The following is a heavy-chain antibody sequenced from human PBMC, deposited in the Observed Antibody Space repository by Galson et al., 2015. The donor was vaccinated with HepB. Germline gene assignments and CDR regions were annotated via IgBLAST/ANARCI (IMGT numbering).Heavy chain of an antibody. CDR2: SSSGTGTI. J-gene: IGHJ4*02. CDR3: AREGSGNYYRFDY. CDR1: GFIFSSYS. V-gene: IGHV3-48*02. Sequence: SLRLSCAASGFIFSSYSMTWVRQAPGKGLEWVSYSSSGTGTIYYADSVKGRFTPSRDNAKNSLYLQVNSLRDEDTAVYYCAREGSGNYYRFDYWGQGTLVTVSS. D-gene: IGHD1-26*01.